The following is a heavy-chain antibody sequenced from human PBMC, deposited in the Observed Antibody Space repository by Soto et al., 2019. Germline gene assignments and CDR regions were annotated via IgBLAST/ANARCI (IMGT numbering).Heavy chain of an antibody. V-gene: IGHV3-30-3*01. J-gene: IGHJ6*02. CDR3: ARDRGYYDSSGYWGDYYYYYYGMDV. D-gene: IGHD3-22*01. CDR1: GFTFSSYA. CDR2: ISYDGSNK. Sequence: SLRLSCAASGFTFSSYAMSWVRQAPGKGLEWVAVISYDGSNKYYADSVKGRFTISRDNSKNTLYLQMNSLRAEDTAVYYCARDRGYYDSSGYWGDYYYYYYGMDVWGQGTTVTVSS.